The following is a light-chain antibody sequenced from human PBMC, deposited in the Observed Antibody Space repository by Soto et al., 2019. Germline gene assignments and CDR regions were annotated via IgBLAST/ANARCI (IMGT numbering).Light chain of an antibody. J-gene: IGLJ1*01. CDR2: EGT. Sequence: QSALTQPASVSGSPGQSITIPCTGTSSDVGSYNLVSWFQQHPGKVPKLIIYEGTKRPSGVSDRFSGSKSGNTASLTISGLQAEDEAAYYRYSYAGDYVYVSGTGTKVTVL. CDR1: SSDVGSYNL. V-gene: IGLV2-23*01. CDR3: YSYAGDYVYV.